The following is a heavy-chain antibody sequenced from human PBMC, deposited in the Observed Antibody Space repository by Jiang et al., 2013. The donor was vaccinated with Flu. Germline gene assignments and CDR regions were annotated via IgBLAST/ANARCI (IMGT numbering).Heavy chain of an antibody. CDR1: GYSFTSYW. Sequence: GAEVKKPGESLKISCKGSGYSFTSYWIGWVRQMPGKGLEWMGIIYPGDSDTRYSPSFQGQVTISADKSISTAYLQWSSLKASDTAMYYCARDRYSSSWYYYYGMDVWGQGTTVTVSS. D-gene: IGHD6-13*01. CDR2: IYPGDSDT. V-gene: IGHV5-51*01. J-gene: IGHJ6*02. CDR3: ARDRYSSSWYYYYGMDV.